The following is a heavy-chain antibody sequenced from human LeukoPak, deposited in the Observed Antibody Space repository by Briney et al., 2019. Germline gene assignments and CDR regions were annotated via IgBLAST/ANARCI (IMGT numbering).Heavy chain of an antibody. CDR2: IYHSGST. V-gene: IGHV4-4*02. J-gene: IGHJ3*02. Sequence: SETLSLTCAVSGGSISSINWWSWVRPPPGKGLEWIGEIYHSGSTNYNPSLKSRVTISVDRSKNQFSLNLNSVTAADTAVYYCARGGYDFGAFEIWGQGTMVTVSS. D-gene: IGHD5-12*01. CDR1: GGSISSINW. CDR3: ARGGYDFGAFEI.